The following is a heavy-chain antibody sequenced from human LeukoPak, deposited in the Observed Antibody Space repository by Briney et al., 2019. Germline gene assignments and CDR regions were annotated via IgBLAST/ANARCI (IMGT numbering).Heavy chain of an antibody. V-gene: IGHV3-21*01. Sequence: NPGRSLRLSCAASGFTFSSYSMNWVRQAPGKGLEWVSSISSSSSYIYYADSVKGRFTISRDNAKNSLYLQMNSLRAEDTAVYYCARDARDPILTGYYIGDNYFDYWGQGTLVTVSS. D-gene: IGHD3-9*01. CDR3: ARDARDPILTGYYIGDNYFDY. CDR1: GFTFSSYS. J-gene: IGHJ4*02. CDR2: ISSSSSYI.